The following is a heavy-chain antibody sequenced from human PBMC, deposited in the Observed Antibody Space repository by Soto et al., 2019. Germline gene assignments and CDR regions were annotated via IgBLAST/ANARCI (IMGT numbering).Heavy chain of an antibody. CDR2: IWHDGNNK. J-gene: IGHJ6*02. V-gene: IGHV3-33*01. D-gene: IGHD1-26*01. Sequence: GGSLRLSCAAPSITFSNYGMHWVRLAPGKGLEWVAIIWHDGNNKYYADSVRGRFIISRDNSKNRLYLQMNSLRAEDTAVYYCASDLVGASDSYGLDVWGQGTPVTVSS. CDR1: SITFSNYG. CDR3: ASDLVGASDSYGLDV.